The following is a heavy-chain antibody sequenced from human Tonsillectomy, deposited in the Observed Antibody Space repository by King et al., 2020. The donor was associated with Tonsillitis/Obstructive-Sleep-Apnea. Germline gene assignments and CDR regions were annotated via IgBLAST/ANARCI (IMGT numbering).Heavy chain of an antibody. CDR1: GFTFSNYW. Sequence: DVQLVESGGGLVQPGGSLRLSCAVSGFTFSNYWMHWVRQAPGKGLVWVSHISSDGSRTVYADSVKGRFTISRDSAKNTLYLQMNSLRAEDTAVYYCARPRVAVAGGDYWGQGTLVTVSS. CDR3: ARPRVAVAGGDY. J-gene: IGHJ4*02. D-gene: IGHD6-19*01. V-gene: IGHV3-74*01. CDR2: ISSDGSRT.